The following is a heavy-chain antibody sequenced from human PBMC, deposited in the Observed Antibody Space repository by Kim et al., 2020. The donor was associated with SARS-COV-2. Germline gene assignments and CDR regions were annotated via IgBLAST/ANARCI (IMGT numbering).Heavy chain of an antibody. CDR1: GYTFTSYY. CDR2: INPSGGST. J-gene: IGHJ4*02. D-gene: IGHD7-27*01. Sequence: ASVKVSCKASGYTFTSYYMHWVRQAPGQGLEWMGIINPSGGSTSYAQKFQGRITMTRDTSTSTVYMELSSLRSEDTAVYYCARGFNWGSLMGGEDYWGQGTLVTVSS. V-gene: IGHV1-46*01. CDR3: ARGFNWGSLMGGEDY.